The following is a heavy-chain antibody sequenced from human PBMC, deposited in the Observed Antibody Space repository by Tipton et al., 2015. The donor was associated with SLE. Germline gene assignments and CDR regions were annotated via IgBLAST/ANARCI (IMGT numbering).Heavy chain of an antibody. D-gene: IGHD1-20*01. CDR2: INTFNGNT. CDR1: GYTFTSYG. CDR3: ATFGEYNWSSLDY. J-gene: IGHJ4*02. V-gene: IGHV1-18*01. Sequence: QVQLVQSGAEVKKSGASVKVSCKASGYTFTSYGISWVRQAPGQGLEWMGWINTFNGNTNYAQKFQDRVTVTTDTSTTSAYMELRSLRSDDTAVYYCATFGEYNWSSLDYWGQGTLVTVSS.